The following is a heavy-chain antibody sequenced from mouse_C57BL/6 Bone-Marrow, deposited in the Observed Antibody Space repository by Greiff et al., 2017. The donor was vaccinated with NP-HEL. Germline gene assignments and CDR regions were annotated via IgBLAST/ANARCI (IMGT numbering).Heavy chain of an antibody. V-gene: IGHV1-72*01. CDR2: IDPNSGGT. Sequence: VQLKQPGAELVKPGASVKLSCKASGYTFTSYWMHWVKQRPGRGLEWIGRIDPNSGGTKYNEKFKSKATLTVDKPSSTAYMQLSSLTSEDSAVYYCARDYYGSSRYFDVWGTGTTVTVSS. CDR1: GYTFTSYW. CDR3: ARDYYGSSRYFDV. J-gene: IGHJ1*03. D-gene: IGHD1-1*01.